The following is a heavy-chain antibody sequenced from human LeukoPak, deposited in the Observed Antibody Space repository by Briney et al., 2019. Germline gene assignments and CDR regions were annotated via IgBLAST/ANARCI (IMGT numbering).Heavy chain of an antibody. Sequence: ASVKLSCKTSGDTFTGYYMHWERQAPGQGLELKGWVNSNSGVTRYVQKFKGRVTMTRDTSISTAYMELTRLTSDDTAVYYCARGNLRELRGFDYWGQGTLVTVSS. V-gene: IGHV1-2*02. CDR2: VNSNSGVT. CDR3: ARGNLRELRGFDY. J-gene: IGHJ4*02. CDR1: GDTFTGYY. D-gene: IGHD1-26*01.